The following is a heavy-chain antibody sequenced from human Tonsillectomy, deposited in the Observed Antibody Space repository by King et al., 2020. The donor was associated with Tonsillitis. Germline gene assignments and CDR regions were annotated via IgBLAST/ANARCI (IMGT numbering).Heavy chain of an antibody. D-gene: IGHD5-24*01. Sequence: QLVQSGAEVKKPGESLKISCKGSGYSFTSYWIGWVRQMPGKGLEWMGIIYPGDSHTRYSPSFQGQVTIPADKSLSTAYLQWSSLKASETAMYYCATPTKDDGYPDGMDVWGQGTTVTVS. CDR1: GYSFTSYW. V-gene: IGHV5-51*01. J-gene: IGHJ6*02. CDR3: ATPTKDDGYPDGMDV. CDR2: IYPGDSHT.